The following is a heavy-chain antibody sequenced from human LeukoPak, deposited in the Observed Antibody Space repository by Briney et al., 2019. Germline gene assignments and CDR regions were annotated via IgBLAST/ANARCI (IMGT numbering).Heavy chain of an antibody. CDR3: ARRILWYAFDI. V-gene: IGHV4-34*01. CDR2: INHSGST. D-gene: IGHD2-21*01. J-gene: IGHJ3*02. Sequence: SETLSLTCAVYGGSFSGYYWSWIRQPPGKGLEWIGEINHSGSTNYNPSLKSRVTMSLDTSKNQFSLNLSSVTAADTAVYYCARRILWYAFDIWGQGTMVTVS. CDR1: GGSFSGYY.